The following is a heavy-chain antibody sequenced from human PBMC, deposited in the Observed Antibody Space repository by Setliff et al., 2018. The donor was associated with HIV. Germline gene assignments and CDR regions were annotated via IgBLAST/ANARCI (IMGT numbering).Heavy chain of an antibody. CDR1: GYTFTFYS. CDR2: INPSGGST. CDR3: ARVGDGYNSFDY. J-gene: IGHJ4*02. V-gene: IGHV1-46*01. Sequence: RASVKVSCKASGYTFTFYSIHWVRQAPGHGLEWMGIINPSGGSTSYSQKFQGRVTMTRDTSTSTVYMELNSLRSEDTAVYYCARVGDGYNSFDYWGQGTLVTVSS. D-gene: IGHD5-12*01.